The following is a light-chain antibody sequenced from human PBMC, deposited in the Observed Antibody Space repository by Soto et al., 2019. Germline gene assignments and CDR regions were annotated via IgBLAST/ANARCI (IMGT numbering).Light chain of an antibody. CDR2: GAS. CDR1: QSVRSSY. J-gene: IGKJ5*01. CDR3: QQRSNWPPIA. V-gene: IGKV3D-20*02. Sequence: EIVLTQSPCTMPLSTGERATXSCRXTQSVRSSYLAWYQQKPGQSPRLLIYGASSRATGIPDRFSGNGSGTDFTLTISSLEPEDFAVYYCQQRSNWPPIAFGQGTPVEIK.